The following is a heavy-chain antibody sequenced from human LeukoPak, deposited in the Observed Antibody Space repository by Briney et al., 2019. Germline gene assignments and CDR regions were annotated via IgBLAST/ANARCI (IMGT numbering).Heavy chain of an antibody. CDR2: ISGSGGST. CDR1: GFTFSSYA. D-gene: IGHD3-22*01. Sequence: GGSLRLSCAASGFTFSSYAMSWVRQAPGKGLEWVSAISGSGGSTYYADSVKGRFTISRDNSKNTLYLLMNSLRAEDTAVYYCAKAFDMIVAYYFDYWGQGTLVTVSS. J-gene: IGHJ4*02. V-gene: IGHV3-23*01. CDR3: AKAFDMIVAYYFDY.